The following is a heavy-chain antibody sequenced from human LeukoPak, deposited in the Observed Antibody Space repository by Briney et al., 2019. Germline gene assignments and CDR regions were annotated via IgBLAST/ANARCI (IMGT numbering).Heavy chain of an antibody. V-gene: IGHV5-51*01. Sequence: GASLQISCKGSGSIFTSYWIGWVRPLPGKGLEWMGIIYPGDSDTRYSPSFQGQVTISADKSISTAYLQWSSLKASDTAMYYCARRHYYDSSGYNFDYWGQGTLVTVSS. CDR3: ARRHYYDSSGYNFDY. J-gene: IGHJ4*02. CDR1: GSIFTSYW. D-gene: IGHD3-22*01. CDR2: IYPGDSDT.